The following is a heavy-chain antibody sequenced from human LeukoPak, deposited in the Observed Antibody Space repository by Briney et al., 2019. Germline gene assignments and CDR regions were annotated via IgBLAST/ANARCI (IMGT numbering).Heavy chain of an antibody. D-gene: IGHD3-16*02. V-gene: IGHV4-31*03. CDR3: ARSNDYVWGSYLYYYYYMDV. J-gene: IGHJ6*03. CDR2: IYYSGST. CDR1: GGSISSGGYY. Sequence: SETLSLTCTVSGGSISSGGYYWSWIRQHPGKGLEWIGYIYYSGSTYYNPSLKSRVTISVDTSKNQFSLKLSSVTAADTAVYYCARSNDYVWGSYLYYYYYMDVRGKGTTVTVSS.